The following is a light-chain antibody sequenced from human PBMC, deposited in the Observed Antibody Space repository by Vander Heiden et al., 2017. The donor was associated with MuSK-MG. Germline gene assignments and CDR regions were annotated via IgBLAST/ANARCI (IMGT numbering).Light chain of an antibody. Sequence: IVLTQSPATLSLSLGERATLSCRASQSVSSYLAWYQQKPGHAPRLLIYDASNRATGIPARFSGSGSGTDFTLTISSLEPEDFAVYYCQQRSNWPALTFGGGTKVEIK. CDR1: QSVSSY. CDR3: QQRSNWPALT. CDR2: DAS. J-gene: IGKJ4*01. V-gene: IGKV3-11*01.